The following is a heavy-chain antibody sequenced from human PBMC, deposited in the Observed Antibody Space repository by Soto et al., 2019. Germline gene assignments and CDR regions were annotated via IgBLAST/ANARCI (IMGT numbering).Heavy chain of an antibody. J-gene: IGHJ4*02. CDR2: INHSGST. Sequence: QVQLQQWGAGLLKPSETLSLTCAVYGGSFSGYYWSWIRQPPGKGLEWIGEINHSGSTNYNPSLKSRVTVSVDPPKNQFSLKLSSVTAAYTAVYYCARGNIVVVTSTPFDYGGQVTLVMFSS. CDR1: GGSFSGYY. D-gene: IGHD2-21*02. CDR3: ARGNIVVVTSTPFDY. V-gene: IGHV4-34*01.